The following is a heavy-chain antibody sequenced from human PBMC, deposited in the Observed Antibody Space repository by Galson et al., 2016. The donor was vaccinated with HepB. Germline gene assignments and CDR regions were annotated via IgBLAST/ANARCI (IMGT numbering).Heavy chain of an antibody. J-gene: IGHJ3*02. CDR1: GFTFSDYY. Sequence: SLRLSCAASGFTFSDYYMSWVRQPPGKGLEYIAYIDSSRTITYYADSVKGRFTISRDNSENTVYLQMTSLRVEDTALYYCATEGGDSDYLGSDNPGGAFDIWGHGTMVTVSS. V-gene: IGHV3-11*04. D-gene: IGHD3-10*01. CDR3: ATEGGDSDYLGSDNPGGAFDI. CDR2: IDSSRTIT.